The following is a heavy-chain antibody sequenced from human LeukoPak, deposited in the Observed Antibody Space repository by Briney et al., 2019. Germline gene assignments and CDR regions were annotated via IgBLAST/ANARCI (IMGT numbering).Heavy chain of an antibody. CDR1: GFTFSNSW. J-gene: IGHJ4*02. CDR3: AREDGYCSGGNCYSYFDS. D-gene: IGHD2-15*01. Sequence: GGSLRLSCAASGFTFSNSWMSWVRQAPGKGLEWMAYVKKTGSETYYVDSVKGRFTITRDNARNSLFLQMNSLRAEDTAVYYCAREDGYCSGGNCYSYFDSWGQGTLVTVSS. CDR2: VKKTGSET. V-gene: IGHV3-7*01.